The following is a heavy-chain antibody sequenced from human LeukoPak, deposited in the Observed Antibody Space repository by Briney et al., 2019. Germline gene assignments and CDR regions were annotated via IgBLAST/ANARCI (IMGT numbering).Heavy chain of an antibody. J-gene: IGHJ5*02. Sequence: ASVKVSCKASGYTFTSYVMHWVRQAPGQRLEWMGWINAGNGNTKYSQKFQGRVTITRDTSASTAYMELSSLRSEDTGVYYCARVRRDYYGSGNWFDPWGQGTLVTVSS. CDR1: GYTFTSYV. CDR2: INAGNGNT. CDR3: ARVRRDYYGSGNWFDP. D-gene: IGHD3-10*01. V-gene: IGHV1-3*01.